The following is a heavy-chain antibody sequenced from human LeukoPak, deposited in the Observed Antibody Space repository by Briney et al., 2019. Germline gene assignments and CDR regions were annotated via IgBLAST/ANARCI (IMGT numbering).Heavy chain of an antibody. J-gene: IGHJ3*02. CDR2: IYYSGST. CDR3: ARERVRAGITYRARDGAFDI. V-gene: IGHV4-39*07. Sequence: PSETLSLTCTVSGGSISSSSYYWGWIRQPPGKGLEWIGSIYYSGSTYYNPSLKSRVTISVDTSKNQFSLKLSSVTAADTAVYYCARERVRAGITYRARDGAFDIWGQGTMVTVSS. CDR1: GGSISSSSYY. D-gene: IGHD3-10*01.